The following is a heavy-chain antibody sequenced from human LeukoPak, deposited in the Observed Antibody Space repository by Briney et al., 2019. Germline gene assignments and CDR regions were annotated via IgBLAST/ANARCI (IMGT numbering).Heavy chain of an antibody. CDR3: ARGWGFGELFGDAFDI. CDR1: GFTFSSYA. J-gene: IGHJ3*02. Sequence: GRSLRLSCAASGFTFSSYAMHWVRQAPGKGLEWVAVISYDGSNKYYADSVKGRFTISRDNSKNTLYLQMNSLRAEDTAVYYCARGWGFGELFGDAFDIWGQGTMVTVSS. V-gene: IGHV3-30-3*01. D-gene: IGHD3-10*01. CDR2: ISYDGSNK.